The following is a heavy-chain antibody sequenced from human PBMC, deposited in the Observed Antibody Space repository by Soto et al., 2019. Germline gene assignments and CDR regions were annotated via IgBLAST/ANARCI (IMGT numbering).Heavy chain of an antibody. J-gene: IGHJ3*02. D-gene: IGHD1-26*01. V-gene: IGHV1-69*01. CDR2: IIPIFGTA. Sequence: QVQLVQSGAEVKKPGSSVKVSCKASGGTFSSYAISWVRQAPGQGLEWMGGIIPIFGTANYAQKFQGRVTITACEATSIAFMALSSVRSEEKAVYYCARVVDDRVGATNQDAFDIWGQGTMVTVAS. CDR1: GGTFSSYA. CDR3: ARVVDDRVGATNQDAFDI.